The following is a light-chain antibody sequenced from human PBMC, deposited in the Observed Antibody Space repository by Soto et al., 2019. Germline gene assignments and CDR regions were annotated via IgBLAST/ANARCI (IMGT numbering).Light chain of an antibody. J-gene: IGKJ2*01. V-gene: IGKV3-15*01. Sequence: EIVMTQSPATLSVSPGERATLSCRASQSVSSNLAWYQQKPGQAPRLLIYGASTRATGIPARFSGSGSGTEFTLPISSLHSEDFAVYYCQQYNTWLYTFGQGTKLEIK. CDR3: QQYNTWLYT. CDR1: QSVSSN. CDR2: GAS.